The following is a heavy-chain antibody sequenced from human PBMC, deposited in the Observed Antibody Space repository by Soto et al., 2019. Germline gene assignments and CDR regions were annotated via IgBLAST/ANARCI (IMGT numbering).Heavy chain of an antibody. CDR2: IYPGDSDT. CDR3: ARHTRYDYVWGQRIGAFDI. D-gene: IGHD3-16*01. J-gene: IGHJ3*02. CDR1: GYSFTSYW. Sequence: PGESLKISCKGSGYSFTSYWIGWVRQMPGKGLEWMGIIYPGDSDTRYSPSFQGQVTISADKSISTAYLQWSSLKASDTAMYYCARHTRYDYVWGQRIGAFDIWGQGTMVTVSS. V-gene: IGHV5-51*01.